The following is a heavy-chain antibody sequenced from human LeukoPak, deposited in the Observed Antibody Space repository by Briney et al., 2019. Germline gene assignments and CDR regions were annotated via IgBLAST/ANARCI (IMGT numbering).Heavy chain of an antibody. Sequence: SGPTLVNPTQTLTLTCSFSGISLSTSGMRVSWIRQPPGEALEWLARIDWDDDKFYSTSLKTRLTISKDTSKNQVVLTMTNMDPVDTATYYCTRIGFFYDSSGYYVAFDIWGQGTMVIVSS. J-gene: IGHJ3*02. D-gene: IGHD3-22*01. CDR2: IDWDDDK. CDR1: GISLSTSGMR. V-gene: IGHV2-70*04. CDR3: TRIGFFYDSSGYYVAFDI.